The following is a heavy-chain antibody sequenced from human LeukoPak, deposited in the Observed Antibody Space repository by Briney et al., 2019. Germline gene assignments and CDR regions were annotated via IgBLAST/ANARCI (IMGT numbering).Heavy chain of an antibody. CDR3: AKLFESGTYNNFFHY. CDR1: GLTFDDYA. Sequence: GGPLTLSCAASGLTFDDYAMHWLRQTPGKGLEWVSAITATSSSTHDADSVQGRFTISRDNSKNTLYLQMNSLRPEDTAIYYCAKLFESGTYNNFFHYWGQGTLVTVFS. V-gene: IGHV3-23*01. CDR2: ITATSSST. D-gene: IGHD3-10*01. J-gene: IGHJ4*02.